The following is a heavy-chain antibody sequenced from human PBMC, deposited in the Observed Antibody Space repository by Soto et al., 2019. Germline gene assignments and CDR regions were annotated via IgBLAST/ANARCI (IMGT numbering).Heavy chain of an antibody. V-gene: IGHV4-30-4*01. CDR1: GDSISNLDYF. Sequence: SLSLTCSVSGDSISNLDYFWAWIRQPPGQALEYIGYIYKSATTYYNPSFESRVAISVDTSKSQFSLNVTSVTAADTAVYFCARGRYCLTGRCFPNWFDSWGQGALVTVS. J-gene: IGHJ5*01. CDR3: ARGRYCLTGRCFPNWFDS. D-gene: IGHD7-27*01. CDR2: IYKSATT.